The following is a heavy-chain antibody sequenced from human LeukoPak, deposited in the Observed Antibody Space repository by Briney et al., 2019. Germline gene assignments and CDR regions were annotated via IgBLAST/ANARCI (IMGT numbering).Heavy chain of an antibody. CDR3: ARAGLYNWNYEGTAYFDY. D-gene: IGHD1-7*01. J-gene: IGHJ4*02. CDR1: GFTFSDYY. CDR2: INWNGGST. Sequence: PGGSLRLSCAASGFTFSDYYMSWIRQAPGKGLKWVSGINWNGGSTGYADSVKGRFTISRDSAKNSLYLQMNSLRAEDTALYYCARAGLYNWNYEGTAYFDYWGQGTLVTVSS. V-gene: IGHV3-20*04.